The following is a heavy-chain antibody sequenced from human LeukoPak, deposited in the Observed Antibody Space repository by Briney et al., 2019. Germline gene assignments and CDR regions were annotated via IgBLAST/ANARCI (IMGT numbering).Heavy chain of an antibody. D-gene: IGHD2-8*01. V-gene: IGHV3-23*01. J-gene: IGHJ4*02. CDR3: AKDFGYCINGVCYGTPFDY. Sequence: GGSLRLSCAASGLTFSSYAMSWVRQAPGKGLEWVSGISGSGGSTYYADSVKGRFTISRDNSKNTLYLQMNGLRAEDTAVYYCAKDFGYCINGVCYGTPFDYWGQGTLVTVSS. CDR1: GLTFSSYA. CDR2: ISGSGGST.